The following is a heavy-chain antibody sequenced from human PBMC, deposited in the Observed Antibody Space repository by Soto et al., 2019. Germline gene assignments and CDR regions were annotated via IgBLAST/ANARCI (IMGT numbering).Heavy chain of an antibody. CDR1: GGSISGSSYY. CDR2: IYYSGNR. CDR3: ARHLGDYGYEDYYGMDV. Sequence: QLQLRESGPGLVKPPETLSLTCTVSGGSISGSSYYWDWIRQPPGKGLEWIGSIYYSGNRYYSPSLKSRVTTSVDTPKNQFSLKLSSVTATDTAVYYCARHLGDYGYEDYYGMDVWGLGTTVTVSS. V-gene: IGHV4-39*01. D-gene: IGHD4-17*01. J-gene: IGHJ6*02.